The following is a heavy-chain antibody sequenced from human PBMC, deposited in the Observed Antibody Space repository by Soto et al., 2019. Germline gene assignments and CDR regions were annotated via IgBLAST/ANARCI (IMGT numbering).Heavy chain of an antibody. D-gene: IGHD3-10*01. Sequence: ESGGGLIQPGGSLRLSCAVSGFTVSNNYMSWVRQAPGKGLEGVSVIYSGGYTAYGDSVKGRFTISRDNSKNTLYLQMNRPGAAVPAFFFWAGRRGGGGYWGQGTLVTVSS. CDR3: AGRRGGGGY. CDR1: GFTVSNNY. V-gene: IGHV3-53*01. CDR2: IYSGGYT. J-gene: IGHJ4*02.